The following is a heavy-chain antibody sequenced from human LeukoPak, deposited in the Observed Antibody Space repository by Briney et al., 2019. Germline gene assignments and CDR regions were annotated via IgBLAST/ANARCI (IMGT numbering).Heavy chain of an antibody. V-gene: IGHV1-46*01. D-gene: IGHD3-10*01. CDR1: GYTFTSYY. J-gene: IGHJ4*02. Sequence: ASVKVSCKASGYTFTSYYMHWVRQAPGQGLEWMGIINPSGGSTSYAQKFQGRVTMTRDTSTSTVYMELSSLRSEDTAVYYCASSPWFGESGYYWGQGTLVTVSS. CDR3: ASSPWFGESGYY. CDR2: INPSGGST.